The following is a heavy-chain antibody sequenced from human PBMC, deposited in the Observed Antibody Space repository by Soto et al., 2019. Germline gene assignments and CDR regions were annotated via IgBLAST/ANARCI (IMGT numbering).Heavy chain of an antibody. D-gene: IGHD3-22*01. Sequence: SHTLSLTCTVSGGSISSGSYFWGWIRQPPGKGLEWIGSLYYTGGTYHNPSLKSRVTISVDTSKNQFSLKLKSVTAADTAVYYCARHNYDSSGYYHYYYGMDVWGQGTTVTVSS. CDR1: GGSISSGSYF. V-gene: IGHV4-39*01. CDR3: ARHNYDSSGYYHYYYGMDV. CDR2: LYYTGGT. J-gene: IGHJ6*02.